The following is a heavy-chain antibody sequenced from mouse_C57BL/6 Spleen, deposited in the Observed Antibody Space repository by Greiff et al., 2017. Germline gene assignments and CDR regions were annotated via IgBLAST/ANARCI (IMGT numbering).Heavy chain of an antibody. J-gene: IGHJ4*01. CDR2: IYPRDGST. CDR3: AKYYGRRHYAMDD. D-gene: IGHD1-1*01. V-gene: IGHV1-78*01. CDR1: GYTFTDHT. Sequence: VQLQQSDAELVKPGASVKISCKVSGYTFTDHTIHWMKQRPEQGLEWIGYIYPRDGSTKYNEKFKGKATLTADKSSSTAYMQLNSLTSEDSAVYFCAKYYGRRHYAMDDWGQGTSVTVSS.